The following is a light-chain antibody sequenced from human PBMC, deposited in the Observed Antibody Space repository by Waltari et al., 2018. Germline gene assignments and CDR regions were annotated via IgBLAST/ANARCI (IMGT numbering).Light chain of an antibody. V-gene: IGKV1-33*01. CDR1: QDISNY. CDR3: QQYEISSLT. CDR2: DAS. J-gene: IGKJ4*01. Sequence: DIQMTQSPSSLSASVGDRVTITCQASQDISNYLNWYQQKPGKAPKLLIYDASNLETGVPSRFSGSGSGTDFTFTISSLQPEDIATYYCQQYEISSLTFGGGTKVEIK.